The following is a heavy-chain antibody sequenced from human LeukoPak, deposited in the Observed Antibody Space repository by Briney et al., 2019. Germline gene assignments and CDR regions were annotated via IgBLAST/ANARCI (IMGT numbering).Heavy chain of an antibody. CDR2: ISAYNGNT. J-gene: IGHJ5*02. D-gene: IGHD3-10*01. V-gene: IGHV1-18*01. CDR3: ARRILWGYGSGSSNWFDP. CDR1: GYTFTSYG. Sequence: ASVKVSCKASGYTFTSYGISWVRQAPGQGLEWMGWISAYNGNTNYAQKFQGRVTMTRDTSISTAYMELSRLRSDDTAVYYCARRILWGYGSGSSNWFDPWGQGTLVTVSS.